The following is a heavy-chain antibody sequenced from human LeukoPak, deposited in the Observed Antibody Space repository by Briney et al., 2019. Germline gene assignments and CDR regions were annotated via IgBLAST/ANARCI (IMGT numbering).Heavy chain of an antibody. Sequence: SETLSLTCAVYGGSFNGYYWSWIRQPPGKGLEWIGEINHSGSTNYNPSLKSRVTISVDTSKNQFSLKLSSVTAADTAVYYCAREYGGNRGDAFDIWGQGTMVTVSS. V-gene: IGHV4-34*01. CDR2: INHSGST. D-gene: IGHD4/OR15-4a*01. CDR1: GGSFNGYY. J-gene: IGHJ3*02. CDR3: AREYGGNRGDAFDI.